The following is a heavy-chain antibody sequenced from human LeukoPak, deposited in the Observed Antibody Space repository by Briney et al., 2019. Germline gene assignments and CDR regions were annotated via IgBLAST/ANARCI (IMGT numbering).Heavy chain of an antibody. CDR2: IKQDGSEK. Sequence: GGSLRLSCAASGFTFSSYWLTWVRQAPGKGLEWVANIKQDGSEKFYVDSVKGRFTISRDSAKNSLYLQMNSLRAEDTAVYFCARGLAYYYDSTAYFLDYWGQGTLVTVSS. J-gene: IGHJ4*02. D-gene: IGHD3-22*01. V-gene: IGHV3-7*01. CDR3: ARGLAYYYDSTAYFLDY. CDR1: GFTFSSYW.